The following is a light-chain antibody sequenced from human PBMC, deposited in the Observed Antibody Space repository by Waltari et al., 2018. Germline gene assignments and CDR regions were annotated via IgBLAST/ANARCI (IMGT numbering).Light chain of an antibody. CDR2: DVT. J-gene: IGLJ2*01. Sequence: QSALTQPRSVSGSPGQSVTISCTGTSSDVGGSDSVSWYQQHPGKAPKLMIYDVTKRPSGVPDRFSGSKSGNTASLTIPGLQVEDEADYYYCSYAGSSVLFGGGTKLTVL. CDR3: CSYAGSSVL. V-gene: IGLV2-11*01. CDR1: SSDVGGSDS.